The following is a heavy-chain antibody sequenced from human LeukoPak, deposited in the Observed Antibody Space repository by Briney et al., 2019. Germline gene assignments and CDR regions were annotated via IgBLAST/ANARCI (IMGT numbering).Heavy chain of an antibody. CDR2: IRYDGSNK. V-gene: IGHV3-30*02. CDR3: ARKNGLDY. J-gene: IGHJ4*02. Sequence: PGGSLRLSCAASGFTFSSYGMHWVRQAPGKGLEWVAFIRYDGSNKYYADSVKGRFTISRDNAKNSLYLQMNSLRAEDTAVYYCARKNGLDYWGQGTLVTVPS. CDR1: GFTFSSYG.